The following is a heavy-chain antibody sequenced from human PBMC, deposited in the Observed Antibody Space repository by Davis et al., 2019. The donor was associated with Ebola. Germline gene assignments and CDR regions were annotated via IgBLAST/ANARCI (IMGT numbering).Heavy chain of an antibody. Sequence: PGGSLLSCAASGFTFSNYAMSWVRQAPGKGPEWVSGISAVGYNTYHADSVRGRFTISRDNSKNTLYLQMNSQSGDDTAVYYCATCGFCISTSGVDYWGQGTLVSVSS. CDR3: ATCGFCISTSGVDY. CDR2: ISAVGYNT. V-gene: IGHV3-23*01. J-gene: IGHJ4*02. CDR1: GFTFSNYA. D-gene: IGHD6-19*01.